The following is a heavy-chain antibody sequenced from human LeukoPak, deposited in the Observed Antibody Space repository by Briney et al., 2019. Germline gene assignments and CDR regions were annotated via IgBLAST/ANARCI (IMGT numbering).Heavy chain of an antibody. J-gene: IGHJ4*02. CDR3: ARVSGYDWESFYDY. D-gene: IGHD5-12*01. Sequence: SETLSLTCSVSGDSISNYYWNWIRQSPGKGLEWIGYIYYSGSTNYNPSLKSRVTISVDTSKNQFSLKLSSVTAADTAMYYCARVSGYDWESFYDYWGQGSLVTVSS. CDR2: IYYSGST. CDR1: GDSISNYY. V-gene: IGHV4-59*01.